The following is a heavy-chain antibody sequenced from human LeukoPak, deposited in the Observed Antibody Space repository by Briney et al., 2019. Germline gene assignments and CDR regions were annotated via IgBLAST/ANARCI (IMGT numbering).Heavy chain of an antibody. D-gene: IGHD1-7*01. V-gene: IGHV3-23*01. CDR1: GFTFSSYA. CDR2: ISGSGGGT. CDR3: AKYNWNYRDTIDY. Sequence: PGGSLRLSCAASGFTFSSYAMSWVRQAPGKGLEWVSAISGSGGGTYYADSVKGRFTISRDNSKNTLYLQMNSLRAEDTAVYYCAKYNWNYRDTIDYWGQGTLVTVSS. J-gene: IGHJ4*02.